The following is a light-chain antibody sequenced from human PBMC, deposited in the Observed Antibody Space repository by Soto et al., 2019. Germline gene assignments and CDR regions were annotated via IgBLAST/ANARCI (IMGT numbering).Light chain of an antibody. V-gene: IGKV1-39*01. Sequence: DIQMTQSPSSLSASVGDRVSITCRASQSISNYLNWYQQKPGKAPKVLIYAASSLQSGVPSRFSGSGSGTDFTLTISSLQPEDFATYYCQQSYNTPRTFGQGTKLDSK. CDR1: QSISNY. CDR3: QQSYNTPRT. CDR2: AAS. J-gene: IGKJ1*01.